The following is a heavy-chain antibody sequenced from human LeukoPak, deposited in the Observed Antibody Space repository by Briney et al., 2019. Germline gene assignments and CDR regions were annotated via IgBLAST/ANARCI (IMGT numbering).Heavy chain of an antibody. CDR1: GYTFTSYY. V-gene: IGHV1-46*01. D-gene: IGHD3-10*01. J-gene: IGHJ6*02. CDR2: INPSGGST. Sequence: ASVKVSCKASGYTFTSYYMHWVRQVPGQGLEWMGIINPSGGSTSYAQKFQGRVTMTRDTSTSTVYMELSSLRSEDTAVYYCARDVGVRGYGMDVWGQGTTVTVSS. CDR3: ARDVGVRGYGMDV.